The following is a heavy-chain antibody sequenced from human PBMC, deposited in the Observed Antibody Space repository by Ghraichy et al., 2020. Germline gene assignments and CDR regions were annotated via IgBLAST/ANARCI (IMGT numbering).Heavy chain of an antibody. CDR1: GGSISSYY. CDR3: ARAAPRVWSDQLGHNWFDP. D-gene: IGHD3-3*01. J-gene: IGHJ5*02. V-gene: IGHV4-4*07. CDR2: IYTSGST. Sequence: SETLSLTCTVSGGSISSYYWSWIRQPAGKGLEWIGRIYTSGSTNYNPSLKSRVTMSVDTSKNQFSLKLSSVTAADTAVYYCARAAPRVWSDQLGHNWFDPWGQGTLVTVSS.